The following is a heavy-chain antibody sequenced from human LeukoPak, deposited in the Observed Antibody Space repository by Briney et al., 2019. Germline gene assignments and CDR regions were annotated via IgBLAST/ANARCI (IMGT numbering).Heavy chain of an antibody. CDR1: GGSITSDY. D-gene: IGHD1-26*01. Sequence: SETLSLTCTVAGGSITSDYWSWIRQPPGKGLDSLGYIYYSGSTNYNPSLKSRVTISVDTSKNQFSLKLSSVTAADTAVYYCARVASVGATRALDYWGQGTLVTVSS. J-gene: IGHJ4*02. V-gene: IGHV4-59*01. CDR3: ARVASVGATRALDY. CDR2: IYYSGST.